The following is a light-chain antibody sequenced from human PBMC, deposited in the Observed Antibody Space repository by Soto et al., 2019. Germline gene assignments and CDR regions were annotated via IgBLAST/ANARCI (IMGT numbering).Light chain of an antibody. J-gene: IGKJ1*01. CDR2: GAS. CDR1: HSVSITY. Sequence: EIVLTQSPGTLSLSPGETATLSCRASHSVSITYLSWCRQKPGHAPRLLIDGASSGATGIPNRFSGSGSGTDFTLTISRLEPEDFAVYYCQQYSSSGTFGQGTKVDIK. V-gene: IGKV3-20*01. CDR3: QQYSSSGT.